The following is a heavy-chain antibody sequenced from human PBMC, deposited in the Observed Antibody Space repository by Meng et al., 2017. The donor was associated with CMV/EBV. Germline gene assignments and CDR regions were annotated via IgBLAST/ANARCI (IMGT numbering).Heavy chain of an antibody. V-gene: IGHV1-46*01. Sequence: QVQLGQSGAEVKKPGALVKVSCKASGYTFTSYSMHWVRQAPGQGLEWMGIINPSGGSTSYAQKFQGRVTMTRDTSTSTVYMELSSLRSEDTAVYYCALAEYSSSLFDYWGQGTLVTVSS. J-gene: IGHJ4*02. CDR3: ALAEYSSSLFDY. CDR2: INPSGGST. D-gene: IGHD6-13*01. CDR1: GYTFTSYS.